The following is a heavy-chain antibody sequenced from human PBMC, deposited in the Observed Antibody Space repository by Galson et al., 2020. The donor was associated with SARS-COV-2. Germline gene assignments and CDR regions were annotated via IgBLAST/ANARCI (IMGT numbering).Heavy chain of an antibody. CDR3: ARNPVAAALYYYGMDV. V-gene: IGHV4-61*02. CDR2: IYTSGST. D-gene: IGHD2-15*01. J-gene: IGHJ6*02. Sequence: SETLSLTCTVSGGSISSGSYYWSWIRQPAGKGLEWIGRIYTSGSTNYNPSLKSRVTISVDTSKNQFSLKLSSVTAADTAVYYCARNPVAAALYYYGMDVWGQGTTVTVSS. CDR1: GGSISSGSYY.